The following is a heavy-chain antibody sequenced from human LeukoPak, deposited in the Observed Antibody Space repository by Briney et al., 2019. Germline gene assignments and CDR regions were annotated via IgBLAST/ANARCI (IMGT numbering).Heavy chain of an antibody. V-gene: IGHV4-59*01. D-gene: IGHD3-22*01. CDR1: DGAIAGYS. J-gene: IGHJ3*02. Sequence: SETLSLTCTVSDGAIAGYSWSWIRQAPGKGLEWIGYIYYSGDTNYNPSLQSRVTVSVDTSKNQFSLRLTSVSAADTAVYYCARDRGYYDTSGYYGDAFDIWGQGAKVTVSS. CDR3: ARDRGYYDTSGYYGDAFDI. CDR2: IYYSGDT.